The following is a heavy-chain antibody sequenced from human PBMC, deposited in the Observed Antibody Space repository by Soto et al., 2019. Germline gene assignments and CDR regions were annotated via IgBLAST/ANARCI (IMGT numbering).Heavy chain of an antibody. J-gene: IGHJ4*02. Sequence: LRLSCAASGFTFSSYAMSWVRQAPGKGLEWVAVISYDGSSKYHADSVKGRFTISRDNSKNTLHLQMNSLRAEDTAVYYCSKDRRGGRAVLDSWGQGTPVTVSS. CDR1: GFTFSSYA. D-gene: IGHD2-8*01. CDR2: ISYDGSSK. CDR3: SKDRRGGRAVLDS. V-gene: IGHV3-30*18.